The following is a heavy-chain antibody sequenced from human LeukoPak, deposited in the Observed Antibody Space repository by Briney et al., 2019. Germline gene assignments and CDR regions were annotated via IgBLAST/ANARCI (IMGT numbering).Heavy chain of an antibody. J-gene: IGHJ1*01. Sequence: GGCLRLSCAASGFTFSNYWMHWVRQVPGKGLVWVSRIKNDGSITSYADSVKGRFTISRDNAKNTLYLQMNSLKPEDTAVYYCARYDYLQDWGKGT. CDR2: IKNDGSIT. V-gene: IGHV3-74*01. CDR1: GFTFSNYW. CDR3: ARYDYLQD.